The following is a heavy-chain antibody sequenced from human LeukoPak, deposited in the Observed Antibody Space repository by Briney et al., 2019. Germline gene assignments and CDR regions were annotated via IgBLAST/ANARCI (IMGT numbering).Heavy chain of an antibody. Sequence: PSETLSLTCAVYGGSFSGFYWSWIRQSPGKGLEWIGEINHSGSTNYNPSLKSRVTISVDTSKNQFSLKLSSVTAADTAVYYCARGLQLWSNYYFDYWGQGTLVTVSS. CDR2: INHSGST. D-gene: IGHD5-18*01. V-gene: IGHV4-34*01. CDR3: ARGLQLWSNYYFDY. J-gene: IGHJ4*02. CDR1: GGSFSGFY.